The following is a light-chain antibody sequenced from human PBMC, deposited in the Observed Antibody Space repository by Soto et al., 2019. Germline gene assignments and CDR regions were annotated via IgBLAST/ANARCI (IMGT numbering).Light chain of an antibody. Sequence: QSALTQPASVSGSPGQSITISCTGTSSDVGGYNYVSWYQQHPGKAPKLMIYDVSYRPSGVSNRFSGSKSGNTASLTVSGLQAEDEADYYCSSYASSTPDVFGTGTKVTVL. V-gene: IGLV2-14*03. CDR1: SSDVGGYNY. CDR3: SSYASSTPDV. CDR2: DVS. J-gene: IGLJ1*01.